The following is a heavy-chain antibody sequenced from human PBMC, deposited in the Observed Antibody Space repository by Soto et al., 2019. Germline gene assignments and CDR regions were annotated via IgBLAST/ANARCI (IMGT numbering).Heavy chain of an antibody. CDR1: GGSISSSNW. J-gene: IGHJ6*02. CDR3: ARDRRNYAYYYYGMDV. CDR2: IYHSGST. V-gene: IGHV4-4*02. D-gene: IGHD1-7*01. Sequence: SETLSLTCAVSGGSISSSNWWSWVRQPPGKGLEWIGEIYHSGSTNYNPSLKSRVTISVDKSKNQFPLKLSSVTAADTAVYYCARDRRNYAYYYYGMDVWGQGTTVT.